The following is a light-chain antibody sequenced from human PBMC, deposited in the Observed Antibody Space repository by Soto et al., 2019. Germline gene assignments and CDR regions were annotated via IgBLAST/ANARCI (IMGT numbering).Light chain of an antibody. J-gene: IGKJ3*01. CDR1: QSVNSN. CDR3: QHRNNLPIS. Sequence: MTQSPVTLSVYQGERATLSCRASQSVNSNLAWYQQKPGQAPRLLIYGASTRATGIPASFIGNGSGTEFTLTASSLQPEDFTLYYCQHRNNLPISFGAGTNVDNK. V-gene: IGKV3-15*01. CDR2: GAS.